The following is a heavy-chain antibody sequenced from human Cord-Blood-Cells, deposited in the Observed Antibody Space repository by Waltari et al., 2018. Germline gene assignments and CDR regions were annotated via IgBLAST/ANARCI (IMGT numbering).Heavy chain of an antibody. J-gene: IGHJ3*02. V-gene: IGHV1-2*02. CDR3: ARTGRDYAFDI. D-gene: IGHD3-10*01. CDR1: GYTFTGYD. CDR2: INPNSG. Sequence: QVQLVQSGAEVKKPGASVKVSCKASGYTFTGYDMHWVRQAPGQGLEWMGWINPNSGDTSISTAYMELSRLRSDDTAVYYCARTGRDYAFDIWGQGTMVTVSS.